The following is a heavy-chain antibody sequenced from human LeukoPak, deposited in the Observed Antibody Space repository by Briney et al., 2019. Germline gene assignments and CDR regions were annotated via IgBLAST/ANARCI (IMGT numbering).Heavy chain of an antibody. Sequence: SETLSLTRTVSGGSISGYYWSWIRQPAGKGLEWIGRIFTSGSTNYNPSLKSRVNMSVDTSKNQFSLKLSSMTAADTAVYYCARDSAGDRSFECWGQGTLVTVSS. J-gene: IGHJ4*02. CDR3: ARDSAGDRSFEC. D-gene: IGHD6-25*01. CDR2: IFTSGST. CDR1: GGSISGYY. V-gene: IGHV4-4*07.